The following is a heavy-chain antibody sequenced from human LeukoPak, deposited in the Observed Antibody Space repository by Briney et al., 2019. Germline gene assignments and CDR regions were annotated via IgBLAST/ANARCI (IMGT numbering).Heavy chain of an antibody. J-gene: IGHJ4*02. Sequence: GASVKVSCKASGYTFTGYYMHWVRQAPGQGLEWMGWINPNSGGTNYAQKFQGRVTMTRDTSISTAYMELSRLRSDDTAVYYCARYHRGSGSYQFDYWGQGTLVTVSS. CDR1: GYTFTGYY. CDR3: ARYHRGSGSYQFDY. V-gene: IGHV1-2*02. CDR2: INPNSGGT. D-gene: IGHD3-10*01.